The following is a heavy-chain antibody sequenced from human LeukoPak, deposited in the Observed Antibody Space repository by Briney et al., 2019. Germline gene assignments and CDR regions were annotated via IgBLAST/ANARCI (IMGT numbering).Heavy chain of an antibody. Sequence: GASVKVSCKSSGYIFTTYDINWVRQAPGQGLEWMGWMNPNRGNTGYAQKFQGRVTMTRNTSISTAYMELSSLRSGDTAVYYCARGYYDTNGYYYRLDFWGQGTLVTVSS. D-gene: IGHD3-22*01. V-gene: IGHV1-8*01. CDR1: GYIFTTYD. J-gene: IGHJ4*02. CDR3: ARGYYDTNGYYYRLDF. CDR2: MNPNRGNT.